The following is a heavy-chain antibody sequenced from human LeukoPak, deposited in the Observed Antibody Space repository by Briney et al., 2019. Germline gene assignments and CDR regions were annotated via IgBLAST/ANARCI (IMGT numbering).Heavy chain of an antibody. CDR2: IYTSGST. CDR1: GGSISSGSYY. V-gene: IGHV4-61*02. D-gene: IGHD2-2*02. J-gene: IGHJ4*02. CDR3: AREKSRVVPAAIEY. Sequence: SETLSLTWTVSGGSISSGSYYWSWIRQPAGKGLEWIGRIYTSGSTNYNPSLKSRVTISVDTSKNQFSLKLSSVTAADTAVYYCAREKSRVVPAAIEYWGQGTLVTVSS.